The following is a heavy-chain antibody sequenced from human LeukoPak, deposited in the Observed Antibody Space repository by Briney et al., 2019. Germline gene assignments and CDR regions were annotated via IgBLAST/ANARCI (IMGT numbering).Heavy chain of an antibody. D-gene: IGHD3-22*01. J-gene: IGHJ4*02. Sequence: GGSLRLSCAASGFTFSSYGMNWVRQAPGKGLEWVSSISSSSSYIYYADSVKGRFTISRDNAKNSLYLQMNSLRAEDTAVYYCARDIGSGYYYVPSYWGQGTLVTVSS. CDR2: ISSSSSYI. CDR1: GFTFSSYG. V-gene: IGHV3-21*01. CDR3: ARDIGSGYYYVPSY.